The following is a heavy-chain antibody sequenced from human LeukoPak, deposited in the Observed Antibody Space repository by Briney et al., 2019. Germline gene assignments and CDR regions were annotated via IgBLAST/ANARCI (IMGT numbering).Heavy chain of an antibody. J-gene: IGHJ3*02. CDR1: GFTVSSNY. CDR3: AKDVEGIAAHDAFDI. V-gene: IGHV3-53*01. Sequence: PGGSLRLSCAASGFTVSSNYMSWVRQAPGKGLEWVSVIYSGGSTYYADSVKGRFTISRDNSKNTLYLQMNSLRAEDTAVYYCAKDVEGIAAHDAFDIWGQGTMVTVSS. D-gene: IGHD6-13*01. CDR2: IYSGGST.